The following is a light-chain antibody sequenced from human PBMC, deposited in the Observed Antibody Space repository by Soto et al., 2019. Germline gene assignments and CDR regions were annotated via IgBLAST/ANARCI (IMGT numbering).Light chain of an antibody. Sequence: ETVMTQSPATLSLSPGERATLSCRASQSVSSNLVWYQQKPGQAPRLLIYAASTRATGVPARFSGSGSGTDFTLTISRLEPEDFAVYYCQQHGSSPPSWTFGQGTKVEIK. CDR2: AAS. J-gene: IGKJ1*01. CDR1: QSVSSN. CDR3: QQHGSSPPSWT. V-gene: IGKV3-20*01.